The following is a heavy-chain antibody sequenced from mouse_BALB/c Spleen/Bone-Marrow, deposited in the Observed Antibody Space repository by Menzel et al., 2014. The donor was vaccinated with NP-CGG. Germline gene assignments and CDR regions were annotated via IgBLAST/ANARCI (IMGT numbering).Heavy chain of an antibody. V-gene: IGHV1S81*02. CDR1: GYTFISYY. J-gene: IGHJ3*01. D-gene: IGHD2-14*01. CDR2: INPSNGVT. Sequence: GAELVKPGASVKLSCKASGYTFISYYMYWVKQRPGQGLEWIGEINPSNGVTNFNEKFKSKATLTVDKSSSTAYMQFSSLTSEDSAVYYCTRPYYRYGPFAYWGQGTLVTVSA. CDR3: TRPYYRYGPFAY.